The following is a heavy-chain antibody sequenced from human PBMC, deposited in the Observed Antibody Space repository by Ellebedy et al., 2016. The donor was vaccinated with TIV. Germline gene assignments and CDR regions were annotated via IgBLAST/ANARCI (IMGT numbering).Heavy chain of an antibody. Sequence: AASVKVSCKASGYTFTRYYMHWVRQAPGQGLEWMGTINPSGGSTSYAQKFQGRVTMTRDTSTSTVYMEVSSLRSEDTAVYYCARAHWGFGSGSYEGGMDVWGQGTTVTVSS. CDR3: ARAHWGFGSGSYEGGMDV. J-gene: IGHJ6*02. CDR1: GYTFTRYY. CDR2: INPSGGST. V-gene: IGHV1-46*01. D-gene: IGHD3-10*01.